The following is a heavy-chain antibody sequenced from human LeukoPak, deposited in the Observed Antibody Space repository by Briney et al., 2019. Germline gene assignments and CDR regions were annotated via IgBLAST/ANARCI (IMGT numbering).Heavy chain of an antibody. J-gene: IGHJ6*02. Sequence: GGSLRLSCAASGFTFSSYAMHWVRQAPGKGLEWVASINHNGNVNYYVDSVKGRFTISRDNAKNSLYLQMSNLRAEDTAVYFCARGGGLDVWGQGATVTVSS. V-gene: IGHV3-7*03. CDR3: ARGGGLDV. CDR2: INHNGNVN. CDR1: GFTFSSYA. D-gene: IGHD3-16*01.